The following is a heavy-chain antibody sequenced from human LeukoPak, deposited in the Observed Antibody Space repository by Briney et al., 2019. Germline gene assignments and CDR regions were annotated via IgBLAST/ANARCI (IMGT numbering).Heavy chain of an antibody. J-gene: IGHJ5*02. CDR3: ARELIYNWNYSWFDP. CDR2: IYYSGST. V-gene: IGHV4-31*11. D-gene: IGHD1-7*01. Sequence: PSETLSLTCAVYGGSFSGYYWSWIRQHPGKGLEWIGYIYYSGSTYYNPSLKSRVTISVDTSKNQFSLKLSSVTAADTAVYYCARELIYNWNYSWFDPWGQGTLVTVSS. CDR1: GGSFSGYY.